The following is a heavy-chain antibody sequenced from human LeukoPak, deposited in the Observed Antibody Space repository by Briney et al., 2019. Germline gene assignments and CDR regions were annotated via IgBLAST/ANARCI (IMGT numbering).Heavy chain of an antibody. CDR2: IYYSGST. D-gene: IGHD2-15*01. V-gene: IGHV4-31*03. CDR1: GGSISSGGYY. CDR3: AREPRYCSGGSCYGIDV. J-gene: IGHJ6*02. Sequence: PSETLSLTCTVSGGSISSGGYYWGWIRQHPGKGLEWIGYIYYSGSTYYNPSLKSRVTISVDTSKNQFSLKLSSVTAADTAVYYCAREPRYCSGGSCYGIDVWGQGTTVTVSS.